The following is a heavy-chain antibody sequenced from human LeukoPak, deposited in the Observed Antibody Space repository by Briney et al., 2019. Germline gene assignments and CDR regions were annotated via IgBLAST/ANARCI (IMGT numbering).Heavy chain of an antibody. V-gene: IGHV1-8*03. J-gene: IGHJ4*02. CDR2: MNLKSGYT. CDR3: ARVAGSIDY. Sequence: GASVKVSCKASGYSFTTYDINWVRQAPGQGLEWMGWMNLKSGYTGYAQKFQGRVTITRDTSTSTVYMELSSLRSEDTVVYYCARVAGSIDYWGQGTLVTVS. CDR1: GYSFTTYD. D-gene: IGHD1-26*01.